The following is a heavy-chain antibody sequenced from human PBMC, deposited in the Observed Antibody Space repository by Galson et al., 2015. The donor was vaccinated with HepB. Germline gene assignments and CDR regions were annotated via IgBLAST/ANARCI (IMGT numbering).Heavy chain of an antibody. Sequence: SVKVSCKASGGTFSSYAISWVRQAPGQGLEWMGGIIPIFGTANYAQKFQGRVTITADESTSTAYMELSSLRSEDTAVYYFARVYSYGSGFSSWGQGTLVTVSS. CDR1: GGTFSSYA. J-gene: IGHJ5*02. CDR2: IIPIFGTA. D-gene: IGHD5-18*01. V-gene: IGHV1-69*13. CDR3: ARVYSYGSGFSS.